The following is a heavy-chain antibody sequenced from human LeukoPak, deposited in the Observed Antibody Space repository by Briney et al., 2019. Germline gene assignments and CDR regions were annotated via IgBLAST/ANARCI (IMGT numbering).Heavy chain of an antibody. CDR2: IYYSGST. CDR1: GVSMSGYF. Sequence: SETLSLTCTVSGVSMSGYFWSWIRQPPGKGLEWIGYIYYSGSTNYNPSLKSRVTISVDTSKNQFSLKLSSVTAADTAVYYCARSITSSWYGDFQHWGQGTLVTVSS. CDR3: ARSITSSWYGDFQH. J-gene: IGHJ1*01. V-gene: IGHV4-59*01. D-gene: IGHD6-13*01.